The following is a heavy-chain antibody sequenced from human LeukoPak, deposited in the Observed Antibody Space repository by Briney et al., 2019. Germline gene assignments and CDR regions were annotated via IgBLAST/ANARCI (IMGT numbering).Heavy chain of an antibody. CDR2: IYYSGST. V-gene: IGHV4-59*08. J-gene: IGHJ1*01. CDR3: ARRERSGSPCQH. D-gene: IGHD2-15*01. CDR1: GGSISTYY. Sequence: SETLSLTCTVSGGSISTYYWSWIRQPPGNWLEWIGYIYYSGSTNYNPSLKRRATISVDTSKNQVSLKLSSVTAADTAVYYCARRERSGSPCQHWGQGTLVTVSS.